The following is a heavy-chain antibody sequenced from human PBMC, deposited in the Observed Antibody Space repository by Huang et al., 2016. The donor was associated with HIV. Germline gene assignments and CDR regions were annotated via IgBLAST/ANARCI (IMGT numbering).Heavy chain of an antibody. J-gene: IGHJ4*02. CDR2: ISPTVATA. CDR3: ARVHGDYEDYFFDY. V-gene: IGHV1-69*13. Sequence: QVQLVQSGAEVVKPGSSVKVSCKASGGTLSSHSISWVRQAPGQGLEWMGGISPTVATANYARIFQGRVTITADEATSTVYLELTSLRSDDTAVYYCARVHGDYEDYFFDYWGQGTLVIVSS. CDR1: GGTLSSHS. D-gene: IGHD4-17*01.